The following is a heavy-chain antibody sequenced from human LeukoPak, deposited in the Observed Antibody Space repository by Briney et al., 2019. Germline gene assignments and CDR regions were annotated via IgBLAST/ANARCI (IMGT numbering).Heavy chain of an antibody. D-gene: IGHD2-21*01. J-gene: IGHJ4*02. CDR3: AKSHITRYPLQYYFDL. V-gene: IGHV3-23*01. Sequence: PSGSLSLSCAASGFTFSSYAMSWLRQTPQNGLEWVSGVSITGDITYYADSVKVRFTIARDNSRTTLYLQLNSLRADDTAAYYCAKSHITRYPLQYYFDLWGQGAQVIVSS. CDR1: GFTFSSYA. CDR2: VSITGDIT.